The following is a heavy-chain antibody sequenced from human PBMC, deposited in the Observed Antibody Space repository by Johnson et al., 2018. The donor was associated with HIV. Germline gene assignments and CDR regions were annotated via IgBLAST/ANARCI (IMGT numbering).Heavy chain of an antibody. J-gene: IGHJ3*02. Sequence: VQLVESGGGVVQPGRSLRLSCAASGFTFSGSAMHWVHQASGKGLEWVGRIRSKANSYATAYAASVKGRFTISRDDSKNTLYLQMNSLRAEDTAVYYCAKDQWSSSWTNDAFDIWGQGTMVIVSS. V-gene: IGHV3-73*01. CDR3: AKDQWSSSWTNDAFDI. CDR2: IRSKANSYAT. CDR1: GFTFSGSA. D-gene: IGHD6-13*01.